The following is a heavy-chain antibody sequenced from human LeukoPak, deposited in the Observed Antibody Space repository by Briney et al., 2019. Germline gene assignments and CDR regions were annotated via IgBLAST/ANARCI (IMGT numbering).Heavy chain of an antibody. V-gene: IGHV3-23*01. CDR1: GFTFSGYG. D-gene: IGHD6-13*01. J-gene: IGHJ4*02. CDR3: AKNNDIIAVSGRPDY. Sequence: GGSLSLFCVASGFTFSGYGMTWVRQAPGKGLEWVSSLTGSGDNTYYADSVKGRFTISRDNSRKTLYLQMNSLTVGDTAVYYCAKNNDIIAVSGRPDYWGQGTLVAVSS. CDR2: LTGSGDNT.